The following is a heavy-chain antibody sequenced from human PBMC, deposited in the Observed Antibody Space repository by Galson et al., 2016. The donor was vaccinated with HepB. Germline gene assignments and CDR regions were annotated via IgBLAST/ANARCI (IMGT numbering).Heavy chain of an antibody. D-gene: IGHD3-10*01. CDR1: GGSVKYFY. V-gene: IGHV4-59*02. J-gene: IGHJ4*02. CDR2: THYTGDT. CDR3: ARDIGEGYYGYGVLDF. Sequence: TLSLTCSVSGGSVKYFYWSWVRQPPGKTLEWIGHTHYTGDTRYNPSLSRRVSISLDTSKNEVSLQLTSATAADTAVHYCARDIGEGYYGYGVLDFWGPGALVTVSS.